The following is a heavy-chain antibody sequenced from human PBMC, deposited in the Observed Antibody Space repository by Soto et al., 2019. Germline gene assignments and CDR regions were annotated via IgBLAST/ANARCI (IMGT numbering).Heavy chain of an antibody. J-gene: IGHJ6*03. CDR1: VYTFTSND. D-gene: IGHD3-9*01. Sequence: ASVKVSCKASVYTFTSNDINWVRQATGQGLEWMGWMNPNSGNTGYAQKFQGRVTMTRNTSISTAYMELSSLRSEDTAVYYCAARYFDWLNYYYMDVWGKGTTVTSP. V-gene: IGHV1-8*01. CDR2: MNPNSGNT. CDR3: AARYFDWLNYYYMDV.